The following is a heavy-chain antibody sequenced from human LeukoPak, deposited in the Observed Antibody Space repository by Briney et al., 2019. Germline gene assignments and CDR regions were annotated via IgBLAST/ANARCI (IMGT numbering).Heavy chain of an antibody. V-gene: IGHV1-18*04. CDR3: ARRVNYDILTGPRYSYYYMDV. J-gene: IGHJ6*03. Sequence: ASVKVSCKASGYTFTSYYMHWVRQAPGQGLEWMGWISVYNGHTNYAQKFQGRVTMTTDTSTSTAYMELRSLRSDDTAVYYCARRVNYDILTGPRYSYYYMDVWGKGTTVTVSS. D-gene: IGHD3-9*01. CDR1: GYTFTSYY. CDR2: ISVYNGHT.